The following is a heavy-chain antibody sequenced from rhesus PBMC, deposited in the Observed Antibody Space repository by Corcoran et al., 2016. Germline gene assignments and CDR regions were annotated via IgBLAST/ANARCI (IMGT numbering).Heavy chain of an antibody. CDR3: ASAIVGVIDC. CDR1: GGSISSGYD. CDR2: IYGSSGSP. J-gene: IGHJ4*01. Sequence: QVQLQESGPGVVKPSETLSLTCAVSGGSISSGYDWSWIRQPPGKGLEWIGYIYGSSGSPNSNPSLKNRVTISNDASKTQFSLKLSSVTAADTAVYYCASAIVGVIDCWGQGVLVTVSS. D-gene: IGHD2-27*01. V-gene: IGHV4-76*01.